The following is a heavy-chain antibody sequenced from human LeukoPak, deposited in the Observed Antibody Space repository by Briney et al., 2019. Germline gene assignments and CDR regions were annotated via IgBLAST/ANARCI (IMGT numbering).Heavy chain of an antibody. CDR1: GFSFSTYS. Sequence: GGSLRLSCAASGFSFSTYSMDWVRQAPGKGLEWVSYISSSNNYIYYADSVKGRFTISRDNAKNSLYLQMNSLGAEDTAVYYCARDRGGATDFDYWGQGTLVTVSS. V-gene: IGHV3-21*01. D-gene: IGHD1-26*01. J-gene: IGHJ4*02. CDR2: ISSSNNYI. CDR3: ARDRGGATDFDY.